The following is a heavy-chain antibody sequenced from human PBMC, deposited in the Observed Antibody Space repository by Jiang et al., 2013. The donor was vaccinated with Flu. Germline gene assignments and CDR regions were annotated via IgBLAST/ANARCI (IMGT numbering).Heavy chain of an antibody. J-gene: IGHJ4*02. CDR1: GYSFTSYW. V-gene: IGHV5-51*01. D-gene: IGHD6-19*01. CDR3: ARQAVAGMYFFDF. Sequence: CKGSGYSFTSYWIGWVRQMPGKGLEWMGIIDPYDSDTRYSPSFQGQVTISVDKSIGTAYLQWSSLKASDTAIYFCARQAVAGMYFFDFWGQGTLVTVSS. CDR2: IDPYDSDT.